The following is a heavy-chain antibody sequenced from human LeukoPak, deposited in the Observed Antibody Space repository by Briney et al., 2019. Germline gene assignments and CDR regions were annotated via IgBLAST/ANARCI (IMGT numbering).Heavy chain of an antibody. Sequence: GGSLRLSCAAYGFTFSSYSMNWVRQAPGKGLEWVSSISSSSSYIYYADSVKGRFTISRDNAKNSLYLQMNSLRAEDTAVYYCARDREPPTTVDYWGQGALVTVSS. CDR1: GFTFSSYS. CDR3: ARDREPPTTVDY. D-gene: IGHD1-14*01. V-gene: IGHV3-21*01. J-gene: IGHJ4*02. CDR2: ISSSSSYI.